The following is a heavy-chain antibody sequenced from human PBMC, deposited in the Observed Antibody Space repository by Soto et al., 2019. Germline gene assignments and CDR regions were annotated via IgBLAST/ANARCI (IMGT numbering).Heavy chain of an antibody. Sequence: SETLSLTCAVYGGSFSGYYWSWIRQPPGKGLEWIGEINHSGSTNYNPSLKSRVTIPVDTSKNQFSLKLSSVTAADTAVYYCARGLGVTPTWWEYYYYGMDVWGKGTTVTVSS. D-gene: IGHD2-21*02. CDR2: INHSGST. V-gene: IGHV4-34*01. J-gene: IGHJ6*04. CDR1: GGSFSGYY. CDR3: ARGLGVTPTWWEYYYYGMDV.